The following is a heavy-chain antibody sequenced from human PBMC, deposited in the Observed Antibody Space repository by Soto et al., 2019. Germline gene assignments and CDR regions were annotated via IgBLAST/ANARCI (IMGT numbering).Heavy chain of an antibody. V-gene: IGHV1-46*01. J-gene: IGHJ4*02. CDR2: INHASGST. CDR1: GYTFTHYY. Sequence: QVQLVQSGAEVKKPGASVKLSCRTSGYTFTHYYIHWVRQAPGQGLEWLGIINHASGSTNYAQELQGRVTLTMDTSTTTVYMELSGLRAEDTAIFYCARDLAAGDHWGQGTLVTVSS. D-gene: IGHD6-13*01. CDR3: ARDLAAGDH.